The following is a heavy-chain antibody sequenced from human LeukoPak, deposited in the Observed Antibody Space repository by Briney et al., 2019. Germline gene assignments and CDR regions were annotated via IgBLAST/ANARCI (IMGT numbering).Heavy chain of an antibody. CDR1: GFTFSNYA. J-gene: IGHJ4*02. Sequence: PGGSLRLSCAASGFTFSNYAMTWVRQAPGKGLEWVSAITGSGGSTFYADSVKGRFTISRDSSKNTLYLQMNSLRGEDTAVYYCAKSRQGQQFFRFDSWGQGTLVTVSS. CDR2: ITGSGGST. CDR3: AKSRQGQQFFRFDS. D-gene: IGHD6-13*01. V-gene: IGHV3-23*01.